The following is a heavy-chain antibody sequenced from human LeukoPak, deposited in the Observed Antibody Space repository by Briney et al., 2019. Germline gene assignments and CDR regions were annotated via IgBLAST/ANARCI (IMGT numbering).Heavy chain of an antibody. V-gene: IGHV3-23*01. D-gene: IGHD1-26*01. CDR3: AKDRRGGSYSAATLDI. Sequence: GGSLRLSCAASGFTFSSYAMSWVRQAPGKGLEWVSGISDSGDITYYADSVKGRFTISRDNSKNTLYVQMNSLRVEDTAVYYCAKDRRGGSYSAATLDILGQGTMVNVSS. CDR2: ISDSGDIT. J-gene: IGHJ3*02. CDR1: GFTFSSYA.